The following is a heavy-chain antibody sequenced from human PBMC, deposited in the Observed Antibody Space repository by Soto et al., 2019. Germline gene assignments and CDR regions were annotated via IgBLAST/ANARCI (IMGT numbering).Heavy chain of an antibody. CDR2: INHSGST. CDR1: GGSFSGYY. CDR3: ARVPDSYGPDY. J-gene: IGHJ4*02. Sequence: SETLSLTCAVYGGSFSGYYWSWIRQPPGKGLEWIGEINHSGSTNYNPSLKSRVTISVDTSKNQFSLKLSSVTAADTAVYYCARVPDSYGPDYWGQGTLVTVSS. V-gene: IGHV4-34*01. D-gene: IGHD5-18*01.